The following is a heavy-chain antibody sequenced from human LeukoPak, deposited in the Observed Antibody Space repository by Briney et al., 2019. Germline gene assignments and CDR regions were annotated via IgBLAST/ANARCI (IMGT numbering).Heavy chain of an antibody. J-gene: IGHJ4*02. V-gene: IGHV5-51*01. D-gene: IGHD5-24*01. CDR2: IYPGDSDI. CDR1: GYSFSTYW. Sequence: GEPLKISCEGSGYSFSTYWIGWVRQLPGKGLEWMGIIYPGDSDIRYSPSFQGQVTISADKSINTVYLQWSSLKASDTALYYCARREGGYNENYFDYWGQGTLLTVSS. CDR3: ARREGGYNENYFDY.